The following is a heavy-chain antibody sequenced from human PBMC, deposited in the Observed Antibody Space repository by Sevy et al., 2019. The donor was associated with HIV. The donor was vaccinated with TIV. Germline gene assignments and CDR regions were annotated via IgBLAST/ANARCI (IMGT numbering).Heavy chain of an antibody. Sequence: ASVKVSCKASGYTFSDNYMHWVRQAPGQGLEWVGRINPRTGDTKYAQRFHGRVTVTRDTSISTAYMELSKLTSDDTAIYYCAKDKLLDAFDIWGQGTRVTVSS. V-gene: IGHV1-2*06. J-gene: IGHJ3*02. CDR3: AKDKLLDAFDI. CDR2: INPRTGDT. D-gene: IGHD2-15*01. CDR1: GYTFSDNY.